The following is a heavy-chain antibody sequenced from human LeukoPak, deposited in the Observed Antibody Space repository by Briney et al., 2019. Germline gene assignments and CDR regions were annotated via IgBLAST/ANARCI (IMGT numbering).Heavy chain of an antibody. D-gene: IGHD4-17*01. CDR1: GYTFTSYY. Sequence: ASVTVSCTASGYTFTSYYMHWVRQAPGQGLEWMGIINPSGGSTSYAQKFQGRVTMTRDTSTSTVYMELSSLRSEDTAVYYCARDLAGDYYYYYYGMDVWGQGTTVTVSS. V-gene: IGHV1-46*01. CDR3: ARDLAGDYYYYYYGMDV. J-gene: IGHJ6*02. CDR2: INPSGGST.